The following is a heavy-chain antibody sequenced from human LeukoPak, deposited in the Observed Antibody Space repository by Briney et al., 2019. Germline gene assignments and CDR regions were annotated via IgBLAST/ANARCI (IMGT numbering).Heavy chain of an antibody. J-gene: IGHJ4*02. Sequence: SETLSLTCTVSGGSISSYYWSWIRQPPGKGLEWIGYIYYSGSTNYNPSLKSRVTISVDTSKNQFSLKLSSVTAADTAVYYCARGLGSYSYFDYWGQGTLVTVSS. V-gene: IGHV4-59*08. D-gene: IGHD1-26*01. CDR2: IYYSGST. CDR3: ARGLGSYSYFDY. CDR1: GGSISSYY.